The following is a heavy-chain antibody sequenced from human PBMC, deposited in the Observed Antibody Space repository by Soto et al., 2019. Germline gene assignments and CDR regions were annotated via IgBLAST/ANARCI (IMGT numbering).Heavy chain of an antibody. Sequence: PGGSLRLSCAASGFTFSSYSMNWVRQAPGKGLEWVSYISSSSSTIYYADSVKGRFTISRDNAKNSLYLQMNSLRAEDTAVYYCARAPRLWNVNIVAHFDYWGQGTLVTVSS. D-gene: IGHD5-12*01. CDR2: ISSSSSTI. CDR3: ARAPRLWNVNIVAHFDY. V-gene: IGHV3-48*01. J-gene: IGHJ4*02. CDR1: GFTFSSYS.